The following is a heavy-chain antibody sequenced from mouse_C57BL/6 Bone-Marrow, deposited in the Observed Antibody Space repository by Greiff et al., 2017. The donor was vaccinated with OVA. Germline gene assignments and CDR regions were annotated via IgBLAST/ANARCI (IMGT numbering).Heavy chain of an antibody. J-gene: IGHJ2*01. CDR1: GFNIKDDY. Sequence: VQLQQSGAELVRPGASVKLSCTASGFNIKDDYMHWVKQRPEQGLEWIGWIDPENGDTEYASKFQGKATITADTSSNTAYLQLSSLTSEDTAVYYCTTLYYDGSSYKDYFDYWGQGTTLTVSS. CDR2: IDPENGDT. CDR3: TTLYYDGSSYKDYFDY. D-gene: IGHD1-1*01. V-gene: IGHV14-4*01.